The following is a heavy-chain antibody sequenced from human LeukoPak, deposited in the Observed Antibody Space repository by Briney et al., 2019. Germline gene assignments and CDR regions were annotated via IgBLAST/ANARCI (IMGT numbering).Heavy chain of an antibody. CDR2: ISGSGGST. Sequence: GGSLRLSCAASGFTFSSYAMSWVRQAPGKGLEWVSAISGSGGSTYYTDSVKGRFTISRDNSKNTLYLQMNSLRAEGTAVYYCAKVYDSSGYHQVPFDYWGQGTLVTVSS. J-gene: IGHJ4*02. D-gene: IGHD3-22*01. V-gene: IGHV3-23*01. CDR3: AKVYDSSGYHQVPFDY. CDR1: GFTFSSYA.